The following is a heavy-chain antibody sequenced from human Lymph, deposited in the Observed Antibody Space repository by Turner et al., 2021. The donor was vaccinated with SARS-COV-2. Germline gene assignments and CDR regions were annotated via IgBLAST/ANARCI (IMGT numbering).Heavy chain of an antibody. Sequence: QVQLLQSGAEVKKPGASVKVSCNASGYTFTGYYMHWVRQAPGQGLEWMGWINPNSGGTNYPQKVQGRVTMTRDTSISRAYMELSRLRSEDTAVYYCARSRDLQSMIRGVDPFDYWGQGTLVTVSS. CDR3: ARSRDLQSMIRGVDPFDY. CDR1: GYTFTGYY. CDR2: INPNSGGT. V-gene: IGHV1-2*02. J-gene: IGHJ4*02. D-gene: IGHD3-10*01.